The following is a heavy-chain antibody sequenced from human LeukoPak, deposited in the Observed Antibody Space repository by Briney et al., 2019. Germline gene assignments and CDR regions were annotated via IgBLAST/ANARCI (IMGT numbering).Heavy chain of an antibody. V-gene: IGHV4-4*02. CDR1: GGSLSSSNW. D-gene: IGHD3-3*01. CDR2: IYHSGST. J-gene: IGHJ6*02. Sequence: PSETLSLTCAVSGGSLSSSNWWSGVGPPPGKGLEWIGEIYHSGSTNYNPSLKSRVTISVDKSKNQFSLKLSSVTAADTAVYYCARDRYDSYPMDVWGQGTTVTVSS. CDR3: ARDRYDSYPMDV.